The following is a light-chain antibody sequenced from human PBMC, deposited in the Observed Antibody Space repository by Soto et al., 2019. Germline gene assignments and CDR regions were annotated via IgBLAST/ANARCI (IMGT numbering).Light chain of an antibody. CDR3: QQRSNWPLT. CDR1: QSVDNY. V-gene: IGKV3-11*01. J-gene: IGKJ4*01. Sequence: IVLTQSPATLSLSPGERATLSCRASQSVDNYLAWYQQKPGQAPRLLIYDASNRATGIPARFSGSGSGSDFTLTISSLEPEDFAVYYCQQRSNWPLTFGGGTKVDIK. CDR2: DAS.